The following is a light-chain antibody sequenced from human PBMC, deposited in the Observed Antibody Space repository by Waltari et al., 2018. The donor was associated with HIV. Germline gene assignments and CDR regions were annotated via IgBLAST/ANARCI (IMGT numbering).Light chain of an antibody. CDR1: QNVGGNY. V-gene: IGKV3-20*01. CDR2: DAS. CDR3: QQYGGSRWT. Sequence: PGERATLSCRASQNVGGNYLAWYQHRPGQTPRLLIYDASSRATGIPDRFSGSGSGTDFILTISGLEPEDFAVYYCQQYGGSRWTFGQGTKVEIK. J-gene: IGKJ1*01.